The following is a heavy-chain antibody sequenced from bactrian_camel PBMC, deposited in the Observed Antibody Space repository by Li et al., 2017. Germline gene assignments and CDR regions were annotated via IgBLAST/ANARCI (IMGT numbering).Heavy chain of an antibody. CDR1: GYTYSSNC. CDR2: GDTGGGGT. D-gene: IGHD3*01. V-gene: IGHV3S40*01. J-gene: IGHJ6*01. CDR3: AAAAYDSGCTDFVY. Sequence: VQLVESGGGSVQAGGSLRLSCQASGYTYSSNCMGWFRQAPGKEREGVAFAYTGDTGGGGTSYAGSVKGRFTIARDNAKNMVYLQMNSLKPEDTAMYYCAAAAYDSGCTDFVYWGQGTQVTVS.